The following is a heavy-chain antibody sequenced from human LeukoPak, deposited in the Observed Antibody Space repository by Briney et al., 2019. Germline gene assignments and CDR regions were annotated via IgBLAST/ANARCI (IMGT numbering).Heavy chain of an antibody. CDR2: ILPTFGTA. J-gene: IGHJ4*02. Sequence: SVNVSCKASGGTLSRYVISWVRRAPGQGLEWMGGILPTFGTADYAQKFQDRVTITADESTSTAYMELSSLRSEDTAVYYCANLRRDSSSWYTPSGWGQGTLVTVSS. V-gene: IGHV1-69*13. D-gene: IGHD6-13*01. CDR1: GGTLSRYV. CDR3: ANLRRDSSSWYTPSG.